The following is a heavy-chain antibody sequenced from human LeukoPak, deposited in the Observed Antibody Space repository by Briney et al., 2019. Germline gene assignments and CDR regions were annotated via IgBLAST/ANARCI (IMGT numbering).Heavy chain of an antibody. CDR1: GFTFSDYY. Sequence: PGGSLRLSCAASGFTFSDYYMSWIRQAPGKGLEWVSYISSSGSTIYYADSVKGRFTISRDNAKNSLYLQMNSLRAEDTAVYYCARDPGRSSWYDYYYYYMDVWGKGTTVTVSS. J-gene: IGHJ6*03. D-gene: IGHD6-13*01. CDR3: ARDPGRSSWYDYYYYYMDV. CDR2: ISSSGSTI. V-gene: IGHV3-11*01.